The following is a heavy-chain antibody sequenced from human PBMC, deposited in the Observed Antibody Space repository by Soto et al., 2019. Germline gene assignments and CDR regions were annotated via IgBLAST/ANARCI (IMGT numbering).Heavy chain of an antibody. Sequence: SETLSLTCAVSGGSISSSNWWSCVRQPPGKGVEWIGEIYHSGSTNYNPSLKSRVTISVDKSKNQFSLKLSSVTAADTAVYYCARNIVVVVAATGSKYNWFDPWGQGTLVTVSS. J-gene: IGHJ5*02. D-gene: IGHD2-15*01. CDR2: IYHSGST. CDR3: ARNIVVVVAATGSKYNWFDP. CDR1: GGSISSSNW. V-gene: IGHV4-4*02.